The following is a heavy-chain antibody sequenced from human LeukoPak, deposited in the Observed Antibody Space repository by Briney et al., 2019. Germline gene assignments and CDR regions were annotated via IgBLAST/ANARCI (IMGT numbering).Heavy chain of an antibody. CDR2: ISYDGSNK. V-gene: IGHV3-30*04. J-gene: IGHJ4*02. Sequence: GGSLRLSCAASGFTFSSYAMHWVRQAPGKGLEWVAVISYDGSNKYYADSVKGRFTISRDNSKNTLYLQMNSLRAEDTAVYYCARDPMVRGVIILDYWGQGTLVTVSS. D-gene: IGHD3-10*01. CDR1: GFTFSSYA. CDR3: ARDPMVRGVIILDY.